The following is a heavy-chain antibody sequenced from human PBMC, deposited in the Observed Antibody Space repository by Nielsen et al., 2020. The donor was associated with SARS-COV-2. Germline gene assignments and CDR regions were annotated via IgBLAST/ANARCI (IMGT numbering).Heavy chain of an antibody. J-gene: IGHJ2*01. CDR2: ISWNSGSI. V-gene: IGHV3-9*01. D-gene: IGHD3-10*01. CDR1: GFTFYDYA. Sequence: SCAASGFTFYDYAMHWVRQAPGKGLEWVSGISWNSGSIGYADSVKGRFTISRDNAKNSLYLQMNSLRAEDTALYYCAKDMGPVIWYFDLWGRGTLFTVSS. CDR3: AKDMGPVIWYFDL.